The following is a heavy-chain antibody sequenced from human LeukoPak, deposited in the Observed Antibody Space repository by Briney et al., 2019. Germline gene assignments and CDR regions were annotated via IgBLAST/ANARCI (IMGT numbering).Heavy chain of an antibody. D-gene: IGHD2-2*01. V-gene: IGHV3-21*01. Sequence: GGSLRLSCAASGFTFSSYGMNWVRQAPGKGLEWVSSISSSSSYIYYADSVKGRFTISRDNAKNSLYLQMNSLRAEDTAVYYCARRIVVVPAAKGPDYMDVWGKGTTVTVSS. CDR3: ARRIVVVPAAKGPDYMDV. CDR1: GFTFSSYG. J-gene: IGHJ6*03. CDR2: ISSSSSYI.